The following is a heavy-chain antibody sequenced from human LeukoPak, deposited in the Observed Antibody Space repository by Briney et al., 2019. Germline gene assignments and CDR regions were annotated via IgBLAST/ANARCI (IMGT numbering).Heavy chain of an antibody. CDR2: IYYSGST. D-gene: IGHD3-16*02. J-gene: IGHJ5*02. V-gene: IGHV4-31*03. Sequence: SETLSLTCTVSGGSISSGVSYWSWIRQHPGKGLEWIGYIYYSGSTYYNPSLKSRVAISVDTSKNQFSLKLSSVTAADTAVYYCARETRKYDYVWGSYRQNWFDPWGQGTLVTVSP. CDR3: ARETRKYDYVWGSYRQNWFDP. CDR1: GGSISSGVSY.